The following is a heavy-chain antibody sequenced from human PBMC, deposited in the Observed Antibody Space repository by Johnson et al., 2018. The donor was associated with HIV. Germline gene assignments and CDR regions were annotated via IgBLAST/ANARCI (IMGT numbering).Heavy chain of an antibody. CDR3: TPSYYDYVWGSYRYTEDDAFDI. V-gene: IGHV3-73*01. J-gene: IGHJ3*02. CDR2: IRSKANSYAT. D-gene: IGHD3-16*02. Sequence: VQVLESGGGVVQPGGSLRLSCAASGFTFSGSAMHWVRQASGKGLEWVGRIRSKANSYATAYAASVKGRFTISRDDSKNTAYLQMNSLKTEDTAVYYCTPSYYDYVWGSYRYTEDDAFDIWGQGTMVTVSS. CDR1: GFTFSGSA.